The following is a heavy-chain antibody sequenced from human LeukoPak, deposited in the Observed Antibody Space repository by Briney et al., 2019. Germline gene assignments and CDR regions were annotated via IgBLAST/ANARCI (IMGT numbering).Heavy chain of an antibody. Sequence: GGSLRLSCAASGFTFSSYAMHWARQAPGKGLEWVAVISYDGSNKYYADSVKGRFTISRDNSKNTLYLQMNSLRAEDTAVYYCATERSSGWYVFYYGMDVWGQGTTVTVSS. J-gene: IGHJ6*02. CDR1: GFTFSSYA. CDR2: ISYDGSNK. V-gene: IGHV3-30-3*01. D-gene: IGHD6-19*01. CDR3: ATERSSGWYVFYYGMDV.